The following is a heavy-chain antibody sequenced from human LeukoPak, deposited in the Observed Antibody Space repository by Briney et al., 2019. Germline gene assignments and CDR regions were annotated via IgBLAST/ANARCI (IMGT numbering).Heavy chain of an antibody. D-gene: IGHD3-22*01. CDR2: ISSSSSYI. V-gene: IGHV3-21*01. CDR1: GFTFSSYS. J-gene: IGHJ4*02. Sequence: PGGSPRLSCAASGFTFSSYSMNWVRQAPGKGLEWVSSISSSSSYIYYADSVKGRFTISRDNAKNSLYLQMNSLRAEDTAVYYCARENYYDSSGYYFRAGTLDYWGQGTLVTVSS. CDR3: ARENYYDSSGYYFRAGTLDY.